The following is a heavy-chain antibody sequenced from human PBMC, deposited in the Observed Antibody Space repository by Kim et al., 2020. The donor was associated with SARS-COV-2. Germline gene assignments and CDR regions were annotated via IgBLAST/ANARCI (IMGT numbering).Heavy chain of an antibody. Sequence: KGRFTISRDNAKNSLYRQMNSLRAEDTAVYYGARDTYDSNNYYLSVDYWGQGTLVTVSS. V-gene: IGHV3-11*05. D-gene: IGHD3-22*01. CDR3: ARDTYDSNNYYLSVDY. J-gene: IGHJ4*02.